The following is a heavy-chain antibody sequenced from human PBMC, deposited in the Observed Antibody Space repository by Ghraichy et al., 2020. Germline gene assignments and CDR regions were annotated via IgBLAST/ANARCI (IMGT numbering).Heavy chain of an antibody. V-gene: IGHV1-3*01. CDR3: AKEGLGGYDSSGYYIDNWFDP. Sequence: ASVKVSCKASGYTFTSYAMHWVRQAPGQRLEWMGWINAGNGNTKYSQKFQGRVTITRDTSASTAYMELSSLRSEDTAVYYCAKEGLGGYDSSGYYIDNWFDPWGQGTLVTVSS. CDR1: GYTFTSYA. J-gene: IGHJ5*02. CDR2: INAGNGNT. D-gene: IGHD3-22*01.